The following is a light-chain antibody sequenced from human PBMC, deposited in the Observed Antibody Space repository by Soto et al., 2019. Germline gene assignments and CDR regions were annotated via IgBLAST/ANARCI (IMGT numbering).Light chain of an antibody. CDR3: QSDDSSLSDPYV. CDR1: SSNIGAGYD. J-gene: IGLJ1*01. V-gene: IGLV1-40*01. CDR2: GNS. Sequence: QSVLTQPPSVSGAPGQRVTISCTGSSSNIGAGYDVHWYQQLPGTAPKLLIYGNSNRPSGVPDRFSGSKSGTAASLAITGLQAEDEADYYGQSDDSSLSDPYVFGTGTKGTVL.